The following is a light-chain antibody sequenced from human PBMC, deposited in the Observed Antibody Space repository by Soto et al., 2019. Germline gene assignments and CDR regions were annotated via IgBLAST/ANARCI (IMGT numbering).Light chain of an antibody. Sequence: ALTQPPSASGSPGQSVTISCTGTSGDVGGYYYVSWYQHHPGKVPKLIIYEVTKRPSGVPDRFSGSKSGNTASLTVSGLQAEDEADYYCMSYVGSNIFVFGTGTKVTVL. V-gene: IGLV2-8*01. CDR2: EVT. CDR1: SGDVGGYYY. CDR3: MSYVGSNIFV. J-gene: IGLJ1*01.